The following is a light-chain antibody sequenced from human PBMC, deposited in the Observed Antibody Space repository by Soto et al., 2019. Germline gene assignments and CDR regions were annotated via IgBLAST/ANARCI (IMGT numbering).Light chain of an antibody. J-gene: IGKJ4*01. V-gene: IGKV3-20*01. CDR3: QQYGSSPLT. CDR1: RSLSSTS. CDR2: GAS. Sequence: EIVLTQSPGTLSLSPGERAALSCRASRSLSSTSLAWYQQRPGQAPRLLIYGASSGATGIPDRFSGSGSGTDFTLTISRLEPEDFAVYYCQQYGSSPLTFGGGTKV.